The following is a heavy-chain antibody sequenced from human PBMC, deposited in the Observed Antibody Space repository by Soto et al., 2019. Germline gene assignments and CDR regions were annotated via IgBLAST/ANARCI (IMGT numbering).Heavy chain of an antibody. Sequence: SVKVSCKASGGTFSSYAISWVRQAPGQWLEWMGGIIPIFGTANYAQKFQGRVTITADESTSTAYMELSSLRSEDTAVYYCARLPQLRYFDWPDYYGMDVWGQGTTVTVS. V-gene: IGHV1-69*13. CDR3: ARLPQLRYFDWPDYYGMDV. D-gene: IGHD3-9*01. J-gene: IGHJ6*02. CDR2: IIPIFGTA. CDR1: GGTFSSYA.